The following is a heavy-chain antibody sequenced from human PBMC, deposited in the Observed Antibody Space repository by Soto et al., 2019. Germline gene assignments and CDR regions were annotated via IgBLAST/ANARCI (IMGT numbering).Heavy chain of an antibody. J-gene: IGHJ4*02. D-gene: IGHD5-18*01. V-gene: IGHV1-8*01. CDR3: ARESSYGLVY. CDR1: GYTFTSYD. Sequence: QVQLVQSGAEVKKPGASVKVSCKASGYTFTSYDINWVRQATGQGLEWMGWMNPNTGNTAYAQKFQGRVTMTRNTARNTAYMELSSLGSEDTAVYYCARESSYGLVYWGQGTLVTVSS. CDR2: MNPNTGNT.